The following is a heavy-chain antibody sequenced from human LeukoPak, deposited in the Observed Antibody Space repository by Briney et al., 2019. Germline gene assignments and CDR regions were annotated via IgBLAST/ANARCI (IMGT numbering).Heavy chain of an antibody. D-gene: IGHD4-23*01. Sequence: SETLSLTCTVSGGSISSSSYYWGWIRQPPGKGLEWIGSIYYSGSTYYNPSLKSRVTISVDTSKNQFSLKLSSVTAADTAVYYCAKTTVVTRDGFDIWGQGTMVTVSS. J-gene: IGHJ3*02. CDR2: IYYSGST. CDR1: GGSISSSSYY. CDR3: AKTTVVTRDGFDI. V-gene: IGHV4-39*07.